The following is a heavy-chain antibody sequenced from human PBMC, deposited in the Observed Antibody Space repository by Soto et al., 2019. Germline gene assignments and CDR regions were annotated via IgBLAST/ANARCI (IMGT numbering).Heavy chain of an antibody. J-gene: IGHJ3*02. Sequence: GGSLRLSCNASGFSFGTYLMTWVRQAPGKGLEWVSSISGSGGSTYYADSVKGRFTISRDNSKNTLYLQMNSLRAEDTAVYYCAKALPEYGAFDIWGQGTMVTVSS. CDR2: ISGSGGST. D-gene: IGHD6-6*01. CDR1: GFSFGTYL. V-gene: IGHV3-23*01. CDR3: AKALPEYGAFDI.